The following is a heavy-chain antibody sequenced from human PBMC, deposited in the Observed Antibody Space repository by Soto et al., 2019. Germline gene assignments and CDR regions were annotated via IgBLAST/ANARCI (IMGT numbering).Heavy chain of an antibody. CDR2: IKSKTDGGAP. J-gene: IGHJ3*01. V-gene: IGHV3-15*01. CDR3: TTGLYDTDAFDV. D-gene: IGHD3-9*01. CDR1: GFTFSNAW. Sequence: GGSLRLSCAASGFTFSNAWMTWIRQAPGKGLEWVGHIKSKTDGGAPDFAAPVKGRFTISRDDSENTLYLQMNSLKIEDTAVYYCTTGLYDTDAFDVWGQGTMVTVSS.